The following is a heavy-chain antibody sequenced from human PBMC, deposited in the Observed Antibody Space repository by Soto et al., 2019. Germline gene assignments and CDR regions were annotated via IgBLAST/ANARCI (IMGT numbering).Heavy chain of an antibody. CDR1: GGSISSGGYY. CDR3: ARDSYSWFDP. J-gene: IGHJ5*02. CDR2: IYYSGST. V-gene: IGHV4-31*03. Sequence: SETLSLTCTVSGGSISSGGYYWSWIRQHPGKGLEWIGYIYYSGSTYYNPSLKSRVTISVDTSKNQFSLKLSSVTAADTAVYYCARDSYSWFDPWGHGTLVTVSS.